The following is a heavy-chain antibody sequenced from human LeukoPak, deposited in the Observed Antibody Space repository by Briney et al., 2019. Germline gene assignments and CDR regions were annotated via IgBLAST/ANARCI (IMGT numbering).Heavy chain of an antibody. V-gene: IGHV1-2*02. CDR1: GYTHTSYY. J-gene: IGHJ4*02. Sequence: ASVTVSFKTSGYTHTSYYIHWVRQAPGQGLEWMGWVDHPTGKTNYAQKFQGSATMTRDTSINTVYMELSSLTSDDTSVYYCARDPEGPLDYWGQGTRVTVSS. CDR2: VDHPTGKT. CDR3: ARDPEGPLDY.